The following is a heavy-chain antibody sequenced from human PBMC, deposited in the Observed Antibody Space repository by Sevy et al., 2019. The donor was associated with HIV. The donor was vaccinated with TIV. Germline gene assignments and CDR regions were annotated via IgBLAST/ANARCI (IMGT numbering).Heavy chain of an antibody. V-gene: IGHV4-31*03. Sequence: SETLSLTCTVSGGSISSGGYYWSWIRQHPGKGLEWIGYIYYSGSTYYNPSHKSRVTISVDTSKNQFSLKLSSVTAADTAVYYCARDLKGTLGYGMDVWGQGTTVTVSS. CDR2: IYYSGST. CDR3: ARDLKGTLGYGMDV. CDR1: GGSISSGGYY. J-gene: IGHJ6*02. D-gene: IGHD3-10*01.